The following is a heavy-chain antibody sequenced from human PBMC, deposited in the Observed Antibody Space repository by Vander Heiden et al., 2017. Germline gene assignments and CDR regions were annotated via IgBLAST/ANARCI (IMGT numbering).Heavy chain of an antibody. CDR2: ISSSSSTI. CDR1: GFTFRSYS. CDR3: AREVGAIVYDAFDI. D-gene: IGHD1-26*01. V-gene: IGHV3-48*01. Sequence: EVQLVESGGGLVQPGGSLRLSCAASGFTFRSYSMNWVRQAPGKGLEWVSYISSSSSTIYYADSVKGRFTISRDNAKNSLYLQMNSMRAEDTAVYYCAREVGAIVYDAFDIWGQGTMVTVSS. J-gene: IGHJ3*02.